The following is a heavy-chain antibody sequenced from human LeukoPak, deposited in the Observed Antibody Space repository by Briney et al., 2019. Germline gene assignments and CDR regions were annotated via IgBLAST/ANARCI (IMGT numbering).Heavy chain of an antibody. J-gene: IGHJ4*02. Sequence: GGSLRLSCAVSGFTFSSYWMSWVRQGRGKGLEWVANIKQDGSEIYYVDSVKGRFTISRDNAKSSLYLQMNSLRAEDTAVYYCARDDRYTSWNWGQGTLVSVSS. CDR2: IKQDGSEI. D-gene: IGHD5-18*01. CDR3: ARDDRYTSWN. CDR1: GFTFSSYW. V-gene: IGHV3-7*05.